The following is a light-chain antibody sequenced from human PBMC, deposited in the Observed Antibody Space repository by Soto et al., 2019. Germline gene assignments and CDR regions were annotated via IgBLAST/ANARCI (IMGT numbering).Light chain of an antibody. Sequence: EIVLTQSPGTLSLSPGERATLSCRASQKIGSSYFVWYQHKPGQAPRLLIYDASSRATGIPARFSGSGSGTDFTLTISSLEPEDFAVYYCQQRSNGPLTFGQGTRLEIK. CDR1: QKIGSSY. V-gene: IGKV3D-20*02. CDR2: DAS. J-gene: IGKJ5*01. CDR3: QQRSNGPLT.